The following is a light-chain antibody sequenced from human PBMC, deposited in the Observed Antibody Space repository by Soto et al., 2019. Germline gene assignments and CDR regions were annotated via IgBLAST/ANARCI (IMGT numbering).Light chain of an antibody. CDR3: QHYYSSPPT. CDR1: HDITSS. CDR2: GAS. V-gene: IGKV1-8*01. J-gene: IGKJ1*01. Sequence: AIRMTQFPSSSSASIGDRVTITCRASHDITSSLAWYQHIQGRAPKLLISGASNLQFGVPSRFSGSGSGTDFTLTISSLQSEDFATYYCQHYYSSPPTFGQGTRVEMK.